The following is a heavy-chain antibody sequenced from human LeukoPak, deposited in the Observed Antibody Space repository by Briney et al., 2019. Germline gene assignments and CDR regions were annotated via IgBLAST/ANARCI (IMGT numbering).Heavy chain of an antibody. Sequence: SETLSLTCTVSGGSISTSTYYWGWIRQPPGKGLEWIGRIYYSGHTYYNPSLKSRVTISADTSKNQFSLNLSSVTAADTAVYYCTRDHRSSYSSSSYYYYYMDVWGKGTTVTVSS. CDR1: GGSISTSTYY. D-gene: IGHD6-13*01. J-gene: IGHJ6*03. CDR3: TRDHRSSYSSSSYYYYYMDV. V-gene: IGHV4-39*07. CDR2: IYYSGHT.